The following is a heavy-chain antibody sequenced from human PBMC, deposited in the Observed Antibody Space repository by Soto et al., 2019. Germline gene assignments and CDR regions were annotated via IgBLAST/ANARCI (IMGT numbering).Heavy chain of an antibody. CDR3: ARNRITGSYFDH. CDR1: GGSISNGAYY. Sequence: QVQLQESGPGLVKPSQTLSLTCSVSGGSISNGAYYWSWIRQHPGKGLEWIGYIYYSGSTYYNPSLKIRVSISVDTSKNQFSLNLNSVTAADTAVYYCARNRITGSYFDHWGQGTLVTVSS. V-gene: IGHV4-31*03. D-gene: IGHD3-10*01. J-gene: IGHJ4*02. CDR2: IYYSGST.